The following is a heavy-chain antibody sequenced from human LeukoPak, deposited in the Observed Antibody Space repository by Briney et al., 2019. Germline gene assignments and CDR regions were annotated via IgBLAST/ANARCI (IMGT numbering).Heavy chain of an antibody. D-gene: IGHD1-14*01. CDR2: VHTTTGNT. CDR3: AREIRNIAEYYFDY. V-gene: IGHV4-4*07. CDR1: DTLNKYH. J-gene: IGHJ4*02. Sequence: SETLSLTCTVDTLNKYHWRWVRQTAGRGLEWIGRVHTTTGNTFTNPSLWGRVSVSVDTARNQFVLKLTSMTAADTAVYHCAREIRNIAEYYFDYWGQGVPVTVSS.